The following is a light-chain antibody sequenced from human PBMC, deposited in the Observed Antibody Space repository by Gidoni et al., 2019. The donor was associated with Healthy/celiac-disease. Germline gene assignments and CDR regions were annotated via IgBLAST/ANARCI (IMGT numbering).Light chain of an antibody. V-gene: IGKV1-27*01. CDR1: QAIRNY. Sequence: DSQMTQSPSSLSASVGDRVTITCRASQAIRNYLAWYQQKPGKAPNVLIYAASTLQSGVPSRFSGSGSGTYFTLTISSLQPEDVATYYCQTYNSAPHTFGGGTKVEI. CDR3: QTYNSAPHT. CDR2: AAS. J-gene: IGKJ4*01.